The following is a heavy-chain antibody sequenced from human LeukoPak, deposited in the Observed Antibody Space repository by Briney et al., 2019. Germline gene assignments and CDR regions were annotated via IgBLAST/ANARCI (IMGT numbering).Heavy chain of an antibody. V-gene: IGHV3-21*01. CDR1: RFTVGSNY. CDR3: ARDQQGCSTTSCYIGMGV. J-gene: IGHJ6*02. Sequence: SGGSLRLSCAASRFTVGSNYMSWVRQAPGGGLEWVSSISGSSSYIYYADSVKGRFTISRDNAKHSLFLQMNSLRAEDTAVYYCARDQQGCSTTSCYIGMGVWGQGTTVTVSS. CDR2: ISGSSSYI. D-gene: IGHD2-2*02.